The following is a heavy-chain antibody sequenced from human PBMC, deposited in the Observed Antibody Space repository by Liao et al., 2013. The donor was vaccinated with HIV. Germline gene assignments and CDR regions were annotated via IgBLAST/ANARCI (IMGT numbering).Heavy chain of an antibody. Sequence: QVQLQESGPGLVKPSQTLSLTCTVSGGSISSGNYYWSWIRQPAGKGLEWIGRIYTSGSTNYNPSLKSRVTISVDTSKNQFSLKLSSVTAADTAVYYCAREVPLMAGTTRENWFDPWGQGTLVTVSS. CDR2: IYTSGST. V-gene: IGHV4-61*02. CDR1: GGSISSGNYY. D-gene: IGHD1-7*01. J-gene: IGHJ5*02. CDR3: AREVPLMAGTTRENWFDP.